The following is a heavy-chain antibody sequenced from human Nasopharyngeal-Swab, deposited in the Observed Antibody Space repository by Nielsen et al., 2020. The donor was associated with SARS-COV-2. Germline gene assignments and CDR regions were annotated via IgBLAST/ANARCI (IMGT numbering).Heavy chain of an antibody. D-gene: IGHD6-19*01. CDR3: ARFTRERPRAGFDY. V-gene: IGHV7-4-1*02. J-gene: IGHJ4*02. CDR2: SSTNTGNP. Sequence: WVRQDPGQGLEWMGWSSTNTGNPTHAQGFTGRFVFFLDTTVSTAYLQISSLKAEDTAVYFCARFTRERPRAGFDYWGQGTLVTVSS.